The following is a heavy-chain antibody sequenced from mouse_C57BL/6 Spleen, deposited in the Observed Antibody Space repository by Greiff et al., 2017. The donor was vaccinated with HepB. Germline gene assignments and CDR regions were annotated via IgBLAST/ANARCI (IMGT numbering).Heavy chain of an antibody. D-gene: IGHD2-4*01. CDR2: INPNNGGT. CDR3: AREGCGLRRDWYFDV. Sequence: EVQLQQSGPELVKPGASVKIPCKASGYTFTDYNMDWVKQSHGKSLEWIGDINPNNGGTIYNQKFKGKATLTVDKSSSTAYMELRSLTSEDTAVYYCAREGCGLRRDWYFDVWGTGTTVTVSS. CDR1: GYTFTDYN. V-gene: IGHV1-18*01. J-gene: IGHJ1*03.